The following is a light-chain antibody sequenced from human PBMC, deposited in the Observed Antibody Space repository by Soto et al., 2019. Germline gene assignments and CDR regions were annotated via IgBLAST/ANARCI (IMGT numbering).Light chain of an antibody. CDR3: NPYTSSTTPYV. J-gene: IGLJ1*01. CDR1: SSDVGAYNY. V-gene: IGLV2-14*03. CDR2: DVT. Sequence: HSALNQPASVTGFPGHSISISCTGSSSDVGAYNYVSWYQHHPDKAPKLVIYDVTNRPSGVSNRFSGSKSGNTASLTISGLQAEDEADYYCNPYTSSTTPYVFGTGTKVPVL.